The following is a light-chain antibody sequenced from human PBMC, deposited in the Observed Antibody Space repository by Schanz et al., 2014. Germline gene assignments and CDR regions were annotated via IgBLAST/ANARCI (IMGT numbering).Light chain of an antibody. CDR3: QQYNTYSYT. Sequence: DIQMTQSPSTLSASVGDRVTITCRASQNINSFLAWFQQKPGKAPKLLIYKASTLESGVPSRFSGSGSGTEFTLTISGLQPDDFATYYCQQYNTYSYTFGQGTKLEI. J-gene: IGKJ2*01. V-gene: IGKV1-5*03. CDR1: QNINSF. CDR2: KAS.